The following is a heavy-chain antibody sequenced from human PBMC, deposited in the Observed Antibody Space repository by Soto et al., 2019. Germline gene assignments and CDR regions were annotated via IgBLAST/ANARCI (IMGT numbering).Heavy chain of an antibody. CDR3: TRLLYGDPFDY. J-gene: IGHJ4*02. D-gene: IGHD2-21*01. V-gene: IGHV4-59*02. CDR1: GDSVRHHH. Sequence: VPLQEAGPGLVKPSETLALTRTVSGDSVRHHHWGWIRQSPGKGLAWIGYTYDNGRTNYNPSFSSRVTTSPDTSRNQFSLKLPSVTAAETAVYYCTRLLYGDPFDYCGQGTLVTVSA. CDR2: TYDNGRT.